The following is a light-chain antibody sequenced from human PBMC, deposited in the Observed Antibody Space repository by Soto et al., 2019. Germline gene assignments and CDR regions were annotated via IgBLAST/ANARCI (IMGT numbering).Light chain of an antibody. CDR1: QTVTVNS. V-gene: IGKV3D-20*02. J-gene: IGKJ1*01. Sequence: EIVLTQFPGTLSLSPGEGATLSCRTSQTVTVNSLAWYQQTPGQTPRLLIYAASTRATGIPDRFNGSGSGTDFVLTISRLEPEDFAVYYCQQRSNFGTFGQGTKVEIK. CDR2: AAS. CDR3: QQRSNFGT.